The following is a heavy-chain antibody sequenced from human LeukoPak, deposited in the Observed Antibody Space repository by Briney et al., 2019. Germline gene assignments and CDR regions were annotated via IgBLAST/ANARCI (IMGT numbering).Heavy chain of an antibody. V-gene: IGHV3-30*04. CDR2: ISYDGSNK. D-gene: IGHD3-9*01. J-gene: IGHJ3*02. Sequence: GGSLRLSCAASGFTFSSYAMHWVRQAPGKGLEWVAVISYDGSNKYYADSVKGRFTISRDNSKNTLYLQMNSLRAEDTAVYYCAKDHSVLRYFDWLLGDAFDIWGQGTMVTVSS. CDR3: AKDHSVLRYFDWLLGDAFDI. CDR1: GFTFSSYA.